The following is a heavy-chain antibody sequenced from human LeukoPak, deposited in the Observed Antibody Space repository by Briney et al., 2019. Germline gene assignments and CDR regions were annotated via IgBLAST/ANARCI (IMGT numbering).Heavy chain of an antibody. D-gene: IGHD2-15*01. Sequence: NTSETLSLTCAVYGGSFSGYYWSWIRQPPGKGLEWIGSIYYSGSTYYNPSLKSRVTISVDTSKNQFSLKLSSVTAADTAVYYCARGVGGYCSGGSCYSAPNWFDPWGQGTLVTVSS. CDR2: IYYSGST. J-gene: IGHJ5*02. V-gene: IGHV4-34*01. CDR1: GGSFSGYY. CDR3: ARGVGGYCSGGSCYSAPNWFDP.